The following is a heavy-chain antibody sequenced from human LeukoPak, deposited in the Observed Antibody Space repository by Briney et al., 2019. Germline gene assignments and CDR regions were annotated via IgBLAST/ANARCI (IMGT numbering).Heavy chain of an antibody. J-gene: IGHJ5*02. D-gene: IGHD6-13*01. CDR3: ARDGAAAGTGGFDP. Sequence: GRSLRLSCAASGFTFDDYAMHWVRQAPGKGLEWVSGISGSGGSTYYADSVKGRFTISRDNAKNSLYLQMNSLRAEDTAVYYCARDGAAAGTGGFDPWGQGTLVTVSS. CDR1: GFTFDDYA. V-gene: IGHV3-23*01. CDR2: ISGSGGST.